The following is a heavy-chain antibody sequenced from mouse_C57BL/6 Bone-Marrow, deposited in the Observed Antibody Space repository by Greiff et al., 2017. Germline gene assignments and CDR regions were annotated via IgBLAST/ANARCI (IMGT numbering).Heavy chain of an antibody. D-gene: IGHD2-3*01. Sequence: EVHLVESGGGLVQPGGSLKLSCAASGFTFSDYYMYWVRQTPEKRLEWVAYISNGGGSTYYPDTVKGRFTISRDHAKNALYLQMSRLKAEDSAMYYCGRRGYDGYYWYFDVWGTGTTVTVSS. J-gene: IGHJ1*03. CDR2: ISNGGGST. CDR1: GFTFSDYY. CDR3: GRRGYDGYYWYFDV. V-gene: IGHV5-12*01.